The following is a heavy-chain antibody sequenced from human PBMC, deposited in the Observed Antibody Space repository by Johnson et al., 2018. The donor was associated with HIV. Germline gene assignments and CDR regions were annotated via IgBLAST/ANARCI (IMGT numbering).Heavy chain of an antibody. J-gene: IGHJ3*02. CDR2: ISGSGGSP. D-gene: IGHD5-18*01. V-gene: IGHV3-23*04. Sequence: EVQLVESGGGLVQPGGSLRLSCAASGFTFSSYAMSWVRQAPGKGLEWVPAISGSGGSPYYADSLKGRFPISRDNSKNTLYLQMNSLRAEDTAVYYCAKERGYSYGRGAFDIWGQGTMVTVSS. CDR3: AKERGYSYGRGAFDI. CDR1: GFTFSSYA.